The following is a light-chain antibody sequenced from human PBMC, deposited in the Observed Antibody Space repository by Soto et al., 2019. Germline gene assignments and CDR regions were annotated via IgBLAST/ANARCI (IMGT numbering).Light chain of an antibody. CDR2: EVS. V-gene: IGLV2-14*01. CDR3: TSYTRTTFVV. Sequence: QSVLTQPASVSGSPGQSITIFCTGTSSDVGGFNYVSWYQHHPGKAPKLMIYEVSNRPSGVSNRFSGSKSGDTASLTISRLQAEDEAHYYCTSYTRTTFVVFGWGTKLTVL. J-gene: IGLJ2*01. CDR1: SSDVGGFNY.